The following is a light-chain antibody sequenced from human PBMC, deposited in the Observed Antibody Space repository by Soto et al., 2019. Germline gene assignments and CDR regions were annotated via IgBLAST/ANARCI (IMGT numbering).Light chain of an antibody. CDR1: SPKIGAGYD. CDR2: GNS. CDR3: QSYDSSLSGWV. V-gene: IGLV1-40*01. J-gene: IGLJ3*02. Sequence: HSVLTQPPSVHRDPGQRVTISCTGSSPKIGAGYDVHWYQQLPGTAPKLLIYGNSNRPSGVPDRFSGSKSGTSASLAITGLQAEDEADYYCQSYDSSLSGWVFGGGTKLTVL.